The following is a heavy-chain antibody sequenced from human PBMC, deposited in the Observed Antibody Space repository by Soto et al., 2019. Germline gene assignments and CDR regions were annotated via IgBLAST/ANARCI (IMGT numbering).Heavy chain of an antibody. Sequence: QVQLVESGGGVVQPGRSLRLSCAASGFTFSSYAMHWVRQAPGKGLEWVAVISYDGSNKYYADSVKGRFTISRDNSKNTLYLQMNSLRAEDTAVYYCARDLLQGGPGGRFLEWLLRGYGMDVWGQGTTVTVSS. V-gene: IGHV3-30-3*01. CDR2: ISYDGSNK. CDR1: GFTFSSYA. D-gene: IGHD3-3*01. CDR3: ARDLLQGGPGGRFLEWLLRGYGMDV. J-gene: IGHJ6*02.